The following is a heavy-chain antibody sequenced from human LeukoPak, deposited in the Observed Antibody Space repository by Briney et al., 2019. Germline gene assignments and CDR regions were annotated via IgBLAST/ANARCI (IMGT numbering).Heavy chain of an antibody. D-gene: IGHD5/OR15-5a*01. J-gene: IGHJ5*02. Sequence: GGSLRLSCAVSGFTFSSYWMHWVRQAPGKGLVWVARINSDGTTTTYADSVKGRFTISRDNAKNTLYLQMDSPRAEDTAVYYCACLLVDPWGQGTLVTVSS. CDR2: INSDGTTT. CDR3: ACLLVDP. V-gene: IGHV3-74*01. CDR1: GFTFSSYW.